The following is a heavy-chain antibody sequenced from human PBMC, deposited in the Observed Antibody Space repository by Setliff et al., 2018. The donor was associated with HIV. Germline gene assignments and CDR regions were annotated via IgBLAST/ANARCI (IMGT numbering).Heavy chain of an antibody. CDR2: ISYDGSNK. CDR3: ARSFIGYYYYGMDV. Sequence: PGGSLRLSCAASGFTFSSYAMHWVRQAPGKGLEWVAVISYDGSNKYYADSVKGRFTISRDNSKNTLYLQMNSLRAEDTAVYYCARSFIGYYYYGMDVWGQGTTVTVSS. J-gene: IGHJ6*02. CDR1: GFTFSSYA. V-gene: IGHV3-30*01. D-gene: IGHD2-15*01.